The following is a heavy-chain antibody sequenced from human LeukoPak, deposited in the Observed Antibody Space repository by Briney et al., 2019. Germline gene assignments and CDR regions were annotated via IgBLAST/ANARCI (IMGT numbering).Heavy chain of an antibody. D-gene: IGHD2-2*01. CDR1: GGSFSGYY. Sequence: SETLSLTCAVYGGSFSGYYCSCIRQHPAKGLEWMGEINHGGSTNYNPPLNSRVTISVDTSKHQFSLKLSSVTAADTAVYDCARARQDQVLSTWGQGTLVTVSS. CDR3: ARARQDQVLST. V-gene: IGHV4-34*01. CDR2: INHGGST. J-gene: IGHJ5*02.